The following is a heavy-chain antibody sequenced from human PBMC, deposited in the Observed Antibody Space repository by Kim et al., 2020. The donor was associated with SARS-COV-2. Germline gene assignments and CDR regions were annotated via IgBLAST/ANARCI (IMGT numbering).Heavy chain of an antibody. CDR3: ARELWFGESSGGDAFDI. CDR2: IWYDGSNK. V-gene: IGHV3-33*01. Sequence: GGSLRLSCAASGFTFSSYGMHWVRQAPGKGLEWVTVIWYDGSNKYYADSVKGRFTISRDNSKNTLYLRMNSLRAEDTAVYYCARELWFGESSGGDAFDIWGQGTMVTVSS. D-gene: IGHD3-10*01. CDR1: GFTFSSYG. J-gene: IGHJ3*02.